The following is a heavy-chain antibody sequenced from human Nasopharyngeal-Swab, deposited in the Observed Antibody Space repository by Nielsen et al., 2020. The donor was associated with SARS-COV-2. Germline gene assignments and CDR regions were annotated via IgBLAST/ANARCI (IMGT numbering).Heavy chain of an antibody. CDR3: AGVWGSGGWDYYYGMDV. Sequence: SETLSLTCTVSGGSISSYYWSWVRQLPVKGLEWIGSIYYSGSTNYNPSLRSRVTISVDTSKNQISLKLSSVTAADTAVYYCAGVWGSGGWDYYYGMDVWGQGTTVTVSS. J-gene: IGHJ6*02. CDR1: GGSISSYY. V-gene: IGHV4-59*01. CDR2: IYYSGST. D-gene: IGHD3-10*01.